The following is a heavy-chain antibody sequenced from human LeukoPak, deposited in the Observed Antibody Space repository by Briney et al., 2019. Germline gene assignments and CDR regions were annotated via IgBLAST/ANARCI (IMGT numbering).Heavy chain of an antibody. CDR1: GFTFSSYA. J-gene: IGHJ4*02. D-gene: IGHD3-22*01. CDR3: ARGRGYYYDSSGYYYFDY. V-gene: IGHV4-34*01. Sequence: LRLSCAASGFTFSSYAMHWVRQSPGKGLEWIGEINHSGSTNYNPSLKSRVTISVDTSKNQFSLKLSSVTAADTAVYYCARGRGYYYDSSGYYYFDYWGQGTLVTVSS. CDR2: INHSGST.